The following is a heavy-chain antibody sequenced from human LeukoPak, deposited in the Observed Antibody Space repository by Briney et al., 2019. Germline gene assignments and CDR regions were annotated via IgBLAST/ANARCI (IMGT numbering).Heavy chain of an antibody. CDR3: ARDGSLPDY. J-gene: IGHJ4*02. CDR2: INSDGTT. Sequence: GGSLRLSCGASGFTFSSYWMHWIRQVPGKGLVWVSRINSDGTTSYADSVKGRFTISRNNAKNTLYLQMNNLRVEDTAVYYCARDGSLPDYWGQGTLVTVSS. V-gene: IGHV3-74*01. CDR1: GFTFSSYW.